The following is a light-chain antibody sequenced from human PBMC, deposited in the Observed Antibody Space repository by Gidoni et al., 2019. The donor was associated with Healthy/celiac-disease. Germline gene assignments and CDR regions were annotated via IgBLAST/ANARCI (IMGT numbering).Light chain of an antibody. CDR1: SSNIGAGYA. V-gene: IGLV1-40*01. CDR2: GNS. CDR3: QSYDSSLSGSEV. J-gene: IGLJ2*01. Sequence: QSVLTQPPSVSGAPGQRVTIPCTGSSSNIGAGYAVHWYQQLPGTAPKLLIYGNSNRPSGVPDRFSGSKSGTSASLAITGLQAEDEADYYCQSYDSSLSGSEVFGGGTKLTVL.